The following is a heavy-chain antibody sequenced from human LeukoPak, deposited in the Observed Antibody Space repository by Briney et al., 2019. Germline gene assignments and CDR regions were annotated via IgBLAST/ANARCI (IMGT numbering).Heavy chain of an antibody. CDR2: ISYDGNNK. J-gene: IGHJ6*03. D-gene: IGHD3-10*01. CDR1: GFTSSRNV. Sequence: GGSLRPSCAASGFTSSRNVMHWGRQGPGKGLERGALISYDGNNKFYADSVKGRFTISRDNSRNTLYLQMNSLRGEDAAVYSCARGGIPTGPYYYFYYMDVWGKGTAVTVSS. V-gene: IGHV3-30*01. CDR3: ARGGIPTGPYYYFYYMDV.